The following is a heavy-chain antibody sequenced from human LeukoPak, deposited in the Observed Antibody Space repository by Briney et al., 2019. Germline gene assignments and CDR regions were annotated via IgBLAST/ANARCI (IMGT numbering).Heavy chain of an antibody. J-gene: IGHJ4*02. CDR3: AKVPIYDFWSGYYG. CDR2: ISYDGSNK. CDR1: GFTFSSYG. Sequence: GGSLRLSCAASGFTFSSYGMPWVRQAPGKGLEWVAVISYDGSNKYYADSVKGRFTISRDNSKNTLYLQMNSLRAEDTAVYYCAKVPIYDFWSGYYGWGQGTLVTVSS. D-gene: IGHD3-3*01. V-gene: IGHV3-30*18.